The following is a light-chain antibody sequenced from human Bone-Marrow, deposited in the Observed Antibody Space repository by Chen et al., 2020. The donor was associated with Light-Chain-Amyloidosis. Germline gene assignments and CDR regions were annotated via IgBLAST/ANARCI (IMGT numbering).Light chain of an antibody. CDR3: QVWDRSSDRPV. CDR1: NIGSTS. Sequence: SYVLTQPSSVSVAPGQTATIACGGNNIGSTSVHWYQQTQGQAPLLVVYDDSDRPSGIPERLSGSNAGNTATLTISRVEAGDEAGYYCQVWDRSSDRPVFGGGTKLTVL. J-gene: IGLJ3*02. CDR2: DDS. V-gene: IGLV3-21*02.